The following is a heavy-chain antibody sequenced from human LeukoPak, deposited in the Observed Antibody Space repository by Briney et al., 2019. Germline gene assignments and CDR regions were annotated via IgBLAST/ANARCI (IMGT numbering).Heavy chain of an antibody. CDR3: ARGVTLDY. J-gene: IGHJ4*02. V-gene: IGHV3-48*03. Sequence: GGSLRLSCAASGFTFSTHEMNWVRQAPGKGLEWVSYISSGDNIMFYADSVKGRFIISRDNAKNSLYLQMNSLRAEDTAVYYCARGVTLDYWGQGTLVTVSS. CDR2: ISSGDNIM. CDR1: GFTFSTHE. D-gene: IGHD2-21*02.